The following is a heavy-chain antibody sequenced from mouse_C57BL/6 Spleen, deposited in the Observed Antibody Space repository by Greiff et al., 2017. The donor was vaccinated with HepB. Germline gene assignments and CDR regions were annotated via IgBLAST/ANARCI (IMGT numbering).Heavy chain of an antibody. V-gene: IGHV1-26*01. CDR2: INPNNGGT. CDR3: ARSAFFVTTVISPYYYAMDY. CDR1: GYTFTDYY. D-gene: IGHD1-1*01. Sequence: EVKLQQSGPELVKPGASVKISCKASGYTFTDYYMNWVKQSHGKSLEWIGDINPNNGGTSYNQKFKGKATLTVDKSSSTAYMELRSLTSEDSAVYYCARSAFFVTTVISPYYYAMDYWGQGTSVTVSS. J-gene: IGHJ4*01.